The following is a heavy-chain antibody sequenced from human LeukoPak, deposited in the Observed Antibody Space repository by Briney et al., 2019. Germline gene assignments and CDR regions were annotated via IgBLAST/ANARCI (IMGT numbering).Heavy chain of an antibody. Sequence: PSETLSLTCTVSGGSISSSSYYWGWIRQPPGQGLEWIGTIPYSGNAYYSPSLKSRVTISVDTSKNQFSLKVSSVTAVDTAVYYCARYPYSGISGWQAFDYWGQGTLVTVSS. CDR1: GGSISSSSYY. CDR2: IPYSGNA. CDR3: ARYPYSGISGWQAFDY. J-gene: IGHJ4*02. D-gene: IGHD6-19*01. V-gene: IGHV4-39*01.